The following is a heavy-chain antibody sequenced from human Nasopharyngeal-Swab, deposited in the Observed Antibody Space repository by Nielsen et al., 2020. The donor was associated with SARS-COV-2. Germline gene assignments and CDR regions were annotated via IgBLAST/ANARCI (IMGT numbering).Heavy chain of an antibody. CDR3: APYSGSYWTGY. Sequence: GESLKISCAASGFTFSSYSMNWVRQAPGKGLEWVSSISSSSSYICYADSVKGRFTISRDNAKNSLYLQMNSLRAEDTAVYYCAPYSGSYWTGYWGQGTLVTVSS. J-gene: IGHJ4*02. V-gene: IGHV3-21*01. CDR1: GFTFSSYS. D-gene: IGHD1-26*01. CDR2: ISSSSSYI.